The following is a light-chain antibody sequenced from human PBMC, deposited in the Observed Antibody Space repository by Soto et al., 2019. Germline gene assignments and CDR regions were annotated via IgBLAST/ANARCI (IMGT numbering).Light chain of an antibody. CDR2: DAS. CDR1: QGISSA. Sequence: AIQLTQSPSSLSASVGDRVTITCRASQGISSALAWYQQKPGKAPKLLIYDASSLESGVPSRFSGSGSVTDLSVTISSLQPEDFATNYCQQFNSYPQITFGHGTRLEIK. V-gene: IGKV1-13*02. J-gene: IGKJ5*01. CDR3: QQFNSYPQIT.